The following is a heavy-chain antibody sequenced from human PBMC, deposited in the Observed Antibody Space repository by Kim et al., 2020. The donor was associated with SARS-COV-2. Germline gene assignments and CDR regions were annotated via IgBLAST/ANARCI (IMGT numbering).Heavy chain of an antibody. J-gene: IGHJ4*02. V-gene: IGHV4-31*03. D-gene: IGHD6-13*01. CDR2: IYYSGST. CDR3: ARGSAAGLFDY. CDR1: GGSISSGGYY. Sequence: SETLSLTCTVSGGSISSGGYYWSWIRQHPGKGLEWIGYIYYSGSTYYNPSPKSRVTISVDTSKNQFSLKLSSVTAADTAVYYCARGSAAGLFDYWGQGTLVTVSS.